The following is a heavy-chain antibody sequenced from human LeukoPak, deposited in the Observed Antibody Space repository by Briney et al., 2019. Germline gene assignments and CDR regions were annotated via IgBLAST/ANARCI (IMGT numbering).Heavy chain of an antibody. V-gene: IGHV5-10-1*01. CDR3: ARFDYVWGSYPKSYYFDY. J-gene: IGHJ4*02. CDR1: GYSFTSYW. Sequence: GESLKISCKGSGYSFTSYWISWVRQMPGKGLEWMGRIVPSDSYTNYSPSFQGHVTISADKSISTAYLQWSSLKASDTAMYYCARFDYVWGSYPKSYYFDYWGQGTLVTVSS. D-gene: IGHD3-16*02. CDR2: IVPSDSYT.